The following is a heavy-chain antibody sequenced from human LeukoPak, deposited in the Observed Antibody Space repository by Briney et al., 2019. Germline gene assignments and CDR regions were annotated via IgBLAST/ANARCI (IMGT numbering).Heavy chain of an antibody. CDR1: GFTFSDYG. CDR3: ARTRYNSGGGDY. CDR2: IWYDGTNK. J-gene: IGHJ4*02. Sequence: GRSLRLSCAVCGFTFSDYGMHWVRQAPGKGLEWVAVIWYDGTNKYYADSVEGRFTISRDNSKNTLYLQMNSLRAEDTAVYYCARTRYNSGGGDYWGQGTPVTVSP. D-gene: IGHD6-19*01. V-gene: IGHV3-33*01.